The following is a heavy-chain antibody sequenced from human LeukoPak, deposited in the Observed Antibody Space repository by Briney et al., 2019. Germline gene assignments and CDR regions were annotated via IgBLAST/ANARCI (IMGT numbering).Heavy chain of an antibody. Sequence: SVKVSCKGSGGTFSSYAISWVRQAPGQGLEWMGGIIPIFGTANYAQKFQGRVTITADESTSTAYMELSSLRSEDTAVYYCASGMVRGPFDYWGQGTLVTVSS. V-gene: IGHV1-69*13. D-gene: IGHD3-10*01. CDR1: GGTFSSYA. CDR3: ASGMVRGPFDY. J-gene: IGHJ4*02. CDR2: IIPIFGTA.